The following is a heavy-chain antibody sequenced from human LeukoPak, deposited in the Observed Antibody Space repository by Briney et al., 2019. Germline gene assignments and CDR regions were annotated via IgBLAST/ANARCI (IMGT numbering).Heavy chain of an antibody. CDR3: VKDNPLDY. V-gene: IGHV3-23*01. Sequence: GGTLRLSCAASGFPFSSYGMNWVRQAPGQGLEWDSAITGSTRTTYYADSVKGRFTVSRDNSRNTLYLYVNSLRPDDSAVYYCVKDNPLDYWGQGTLVIVSS. CDR2: ITGSTRTT. CDR1: GFPFSSYG. J-gene: IGHJ4*02.